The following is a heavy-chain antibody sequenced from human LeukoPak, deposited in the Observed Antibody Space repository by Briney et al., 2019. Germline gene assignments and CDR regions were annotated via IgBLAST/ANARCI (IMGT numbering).Heavy chain of an antibody. Sequence: GSLRLSCAASGFTFSSYEMNWVRQAPGKGLEWVSYISSSGSTIYYADSVKGRFTISRDNAKNSLYLQMNSLRAEDTAVYYCARDWLLFEGSYYYYGMDVWGQGTTVTVSS. J-gene: IGHJ6*02. CDR2: ISSSGSTI. CDR1: GFTFSSYE. D-gene: IGHD2-2*01. V-gene: IGHV3-48*03. CDR3: ARDWLLFEGSYYYYGMDV.